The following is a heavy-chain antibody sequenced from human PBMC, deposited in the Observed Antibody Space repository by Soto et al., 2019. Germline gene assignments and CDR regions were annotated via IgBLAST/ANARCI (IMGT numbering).Heavy chain of an antibody. CDR2: IYYSGST. CDR3: ARSALGYCSSTSCPFFGY. D-gene: IGHD2-2*01. V-gene: IGHV4-59*01. CDR1: GHSITSYY. Sequence: SETLSLTCTVAGHSITSYYWSWIRQPPGKGLEWIGYIYYSGSTNYNPSLKSRVTISVDTSKNQFSLKLSSVTAADTAVYYCARSALGYCSSTSCPFFGYWGQGTLVTVS. J-gene: IGHJ4*02.